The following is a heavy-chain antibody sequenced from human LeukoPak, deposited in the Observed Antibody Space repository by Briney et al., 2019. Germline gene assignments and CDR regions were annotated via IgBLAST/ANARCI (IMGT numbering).Heavy chain of an antibody. D-gene: IGHD6-13*01. CDR3: ARVGVGSWLTYTSLIDY. CDR1: GYTFTSYG. V-gene: IGHV1-18*01. J-gene: IGHJ4*02. CDR2: ISAYNGNT. Sequence: GASVKVSCKASGYTFTSYGISWVRQAPGQGLEWMGWISAYNGNTNYAQKLQGRVTMTTDTSTSTAYMELRSLRSDDTAVYYCARVGVGSWLTYTSLIDYWGQGTLVTVSS.